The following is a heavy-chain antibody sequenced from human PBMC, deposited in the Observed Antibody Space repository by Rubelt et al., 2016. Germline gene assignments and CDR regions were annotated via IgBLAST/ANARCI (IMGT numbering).Heavy chain of an antibody. V-gene: IGHV5-51*01. CDR1: GYSFTSYW. Sequence: EVQLVQSGAEVKKPGESLKISCQGSGYSFTSYWIGWVRQMPGKGLECLGIVYPGDSDTRYSPAFQGKVTISADKSISTAYLQWSSLKASDTAMYYCARVTTVTNDNWFDPWGQGTLVTVSS. J-gene: IGHJ5*02. CDR2: VYPGDSDT. D-gene: IGHD4-17*01. CDR3: ARVTTVTNDNWFDP.